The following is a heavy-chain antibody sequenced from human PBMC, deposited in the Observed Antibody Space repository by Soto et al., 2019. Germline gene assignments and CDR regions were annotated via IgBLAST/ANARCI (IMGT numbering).Heavy chain of an antibody. CDR2: IIPIFGTA. J-gene: IGHJ5*02. V-gene: IGHV1-69*01. CDR3: ASAGDSFSGAEAGPLYNWFDP. D-gene: IGHD6-13*01. CDR1: GGTFSSYA. Sequence: QGQLVQSGAEVKKPGSSVKVSCKASGGTFSSYAISWVRQAPGQGLEWMGGIIPIFGTANYAQKFQGRVTITADESTSTAYLEGSSLRSEDTAVDYCASAGDSFSGAEAGPLYNWFDPWGQGTLVTVSS.